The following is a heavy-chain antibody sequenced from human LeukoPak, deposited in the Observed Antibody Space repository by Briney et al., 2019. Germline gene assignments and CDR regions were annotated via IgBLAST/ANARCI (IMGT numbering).Heavy chain of an antibody. V-gene: IGHV3-53*01. CDR3: ARDLKTIGWYGDFGY. D-gene: IGHD6-19*01. CDR2: IFSGGST. Sequence: GGSLRLSCVASGFTVSSNYMSWVRQAPGKGLEWVSAIFSGGSTFYADSVTGRFTISRDNSKNTVYLEMNSLRAEDTAVYYCARDLKTIGWYGDFGYWGQGTLVTVSS. J-gene: IGHJ4*02. CDR1: GFTVSSNY.